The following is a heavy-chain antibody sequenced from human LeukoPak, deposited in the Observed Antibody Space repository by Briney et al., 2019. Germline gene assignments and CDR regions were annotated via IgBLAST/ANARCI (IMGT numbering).Heavy chain of an antibody. Sequence: ASVKVSCKASGYTFNAYYIYWVRQAPGQGLERMGWINPNGGGTNYAQNFQGRVTMTRDTSISTAYMELTRLTSDDTALYYCARDPSCTTTTCYGGNNWFDPWGQGTLVTVSS. D-gene: IGHD2-2*01. CDR1: GYTFNAYY. V-gene: IGHV1-2*02. CDR2: INPNGGGT. CDR3: ARDPSCTTTTCYGGNNWFDP. J-gene: IGHJ5*02.